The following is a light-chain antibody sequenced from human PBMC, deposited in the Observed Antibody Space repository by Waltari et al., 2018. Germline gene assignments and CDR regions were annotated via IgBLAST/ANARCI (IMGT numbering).Light chain of an antibody. Sequence: DIQMTQSPSTLSASVGDRVTITCRATQNISTWLAWFQQKPGRAPRLLIYDASTLESGVPLRFSGSGSGTEFTLTISKLQPDDFATYFCQHYSPYSWTFGQGTKVEIK. CDR2: DAS. V-gene: IGKV1-5*01. J-gene: IGKJ1*01. CDR3: QHYSPYSWT. CDR1: QNISTW.